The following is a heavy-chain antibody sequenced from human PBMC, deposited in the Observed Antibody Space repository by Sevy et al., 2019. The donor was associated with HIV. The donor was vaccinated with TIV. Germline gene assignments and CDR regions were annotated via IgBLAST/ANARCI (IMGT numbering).Heavy chain of an antibody. J-gene: IGHJ4*02. Sequence: ASVKVSCKVSGYTLTEFSMHWVRQAPGKGLEWMATFDPEDDETIYAQKFQGRVTMAEDTSTDTVYMELSSLRSEDTAGYYCATTEDYYESSGYPFDYWGQGTLVTVSS. CDR2: FDPEDDET. D-gene: IGHD3-22*01. V-gene: IGHV1-24*01. CDR1: GYTLTEFS. CDR3: ATTEDYYESSGYPFDY.